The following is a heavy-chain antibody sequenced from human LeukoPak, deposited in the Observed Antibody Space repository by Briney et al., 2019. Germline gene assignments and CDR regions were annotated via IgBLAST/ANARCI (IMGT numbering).Heavy chain of an antibody. CDR3: ARAGGYSGYDQIFDY. J-gene: IGHJ4*02. CDR2: IYHSGST. CDR1: GYSISSGYY. D-gene: IGHD5-12*01. V-gene: IGHV4-38-2*01. Sequence: SETLSLTCAASGYSISSGYYWGWIRQPPGKGLEWIRSIYHSGSTYYNPSLKSRVTISVDTSKNQFSLKLSSVTAADTAVYYCARAGGYSGYDQIFDYWGQGTLVTVSS.